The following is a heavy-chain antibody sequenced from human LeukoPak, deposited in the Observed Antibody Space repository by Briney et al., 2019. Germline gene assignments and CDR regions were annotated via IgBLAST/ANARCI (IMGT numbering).Heavy chain of an antibody. Sequence: PAETLSLTCTVSGGSISGYYCNWIRQPPGKGLEWIGYISSSGATNYNPSLKSRLTTSVDTSKNQFSLRLSSVTAADTAVYYCARAPRGWYHFQHWGQGTLVTVSS. CDR1: GGSISGYY. CDR2: ISSSGAT. CDR3: ARAPRGWYHFQH. D-gene: IGHD6-19*01. J-gene: IGHJ1*01. V-gene: IGHV4-4*09.